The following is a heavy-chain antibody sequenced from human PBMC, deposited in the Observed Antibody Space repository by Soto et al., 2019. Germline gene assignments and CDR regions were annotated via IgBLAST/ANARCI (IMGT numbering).Heavy chain of an antibody. V-gene: IGHV5-10-1*01. D-gene: IGHD2-21*01. CDR1: GYSFTSYW. CDR3: ARRPIDVPPGDYGMDV. CDR2: IDPSDSYT. J-gene: IGHJ6*02. Sequence: GESLKISCKGSGYSFTSYWISWVRQMPGKGLEWMGRIDPSDSYTNYSPSFQGHVTISADKSISTAYLQWSSLKASDTAMYYCARRPIDVPPGDYGMDVWGQGTTVTVSS.